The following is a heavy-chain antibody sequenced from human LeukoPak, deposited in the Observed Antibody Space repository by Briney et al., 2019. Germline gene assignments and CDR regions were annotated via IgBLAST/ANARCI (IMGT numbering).Heavy chain of an antibody. CDR3: ARDRGSSGY. V-gene: IGHV3-7*01. D-gene: IGHD6-19*01. J-gene: IGHJ4*02. Sequence: PGGSLRLSCAASGFVFSNNWMSWVRQSPGKGLEWVANIKKDGSEKYYVDSVKGRFTISRDNAKNSVWLQMNSLRAEDTAVYYCARDRGSSGYWGQGTLVTVSS. CDR2: IKKDGSEK. CDR1: GFVFSNNW.